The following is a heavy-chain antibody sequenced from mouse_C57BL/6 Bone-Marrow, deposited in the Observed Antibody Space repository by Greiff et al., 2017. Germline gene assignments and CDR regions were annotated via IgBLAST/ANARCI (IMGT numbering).Heavy chain of an antibody. CDR1: GFTFSSYT. CDR2: IIGGGGNT. CDR3: ARTDYAMDY. J-gene: IGHJ4*01. Sequence: DVKLVESGGGLVKPGGSLKLSCAASGFTFSSYTMSWVRQTPEKRLEWVATIIGGGGNTYYPDRVKGRFTISRDKAKNTLYLQMSSLRSEDTALYYCARTDYAMDYWGQGTSVTVSS. V-gene: IGHV5-9*01.